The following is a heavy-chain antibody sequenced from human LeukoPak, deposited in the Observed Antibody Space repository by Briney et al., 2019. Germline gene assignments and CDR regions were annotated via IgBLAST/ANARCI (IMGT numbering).Heavy chain of an antibody. Sequence: SETLSLTCGVSGGSISSSYWWSWVRQPPGKGLEWIGEIYHSGSTNYNPSLKSRVTISMDKSKNQFSLNLSSVTAADTAVYYCARGSTAMVFIDYWGQGTLVTVSS. CDR2: IYHSGST. V-gene: IGHV4-4*02. CDR1: GGSISSSYW. J-gene: IGHJ4*02. D-gene: IGHD5-18*01. CDR3: ARGSTAMVFIDY.